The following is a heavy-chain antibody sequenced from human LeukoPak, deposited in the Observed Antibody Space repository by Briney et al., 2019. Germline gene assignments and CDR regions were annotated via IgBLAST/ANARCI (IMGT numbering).Heavy chain of an antibody. Sequence: GGSLRLSCEASGFTQNAMGWVRQAPGKGLEWVASISRSGGNSHYADSVRGRFTISRDNSKNMLYLQMNSLRAEDTAVYYCAKLPLTIVGGKTNYFDYWGQGILVTVSS. CDR3: AKLPLTIVGGKTNYFDY. D-gene: IGHD1-26*01. CDR2: ISRSGGNS. CDR1: GFTQNA. V-gene: IGHV3-23*01. J-gene: IGHJ4*02.